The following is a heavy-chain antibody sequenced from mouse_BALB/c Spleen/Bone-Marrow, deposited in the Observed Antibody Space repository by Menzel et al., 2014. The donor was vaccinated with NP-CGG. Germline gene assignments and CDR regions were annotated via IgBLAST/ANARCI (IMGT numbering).Heavy chain of an antibody. J-gene: IGHJ2*01. CDR2: IYAGSGGNT. V-gene: IGHV5-9*01. CDR1: GFSLSNGYW. D-gene: IGHD2-4*01. Sequence: GGLVTPWGSLELCCKASGFSLSNGYWMCWVRQAPGKGLEWIGCIYAGSGGNTYYASWVNGRFTLSRDIDQSTGCLQLNSLTAADTAVYYCARLNVDSNYAYYFNLWGQGTLVTVSS. CDR3: ARLNVDSNYAYYFNL.